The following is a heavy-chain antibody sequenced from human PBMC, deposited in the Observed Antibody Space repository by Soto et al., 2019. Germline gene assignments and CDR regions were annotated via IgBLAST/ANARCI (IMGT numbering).Heavy chain of an antibody. CDR2: IWYDGSNK. CDR1: GLTFSSYG. CDR3: ARDGGGPFDY. D-gene: IGHD1-26*01. V-gene: IGHV3-33*01. Sequence: QVQLVESGGGVVQPGRSLRLSCAASGLTFSSYGMHWVRQASGKGLGWAAVIWYDGSNKYYADSVKGRFTISRNNSKNTMYLQMNSLRDEDTAVYYCARDGGGPFDYWGQGTLVTVSS. J-gene: IGHJ4*02.